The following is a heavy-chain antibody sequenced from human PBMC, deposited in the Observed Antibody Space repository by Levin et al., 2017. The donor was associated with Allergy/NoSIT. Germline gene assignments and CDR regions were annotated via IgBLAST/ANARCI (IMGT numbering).Heavy chain of an antibody. CDR2: ISKSGDTI. J-gene: IGHJ3*02. CDR3: ARYCSSATCHDAFDI. D-gene: IGHD2-2*01. V-gene: IGHV3-11*01. Sequence: GGSLRLSCVGSGFIFSNYYLTWIRQAPGKGLEWISYISKSGDTIFFADSVKGRFTISRDNAKNSLYLQVNSLRAEDTALYYCARYCSSATCHDAFDIWGQGTMVTVSA. CDR1: GFIFSNYY.